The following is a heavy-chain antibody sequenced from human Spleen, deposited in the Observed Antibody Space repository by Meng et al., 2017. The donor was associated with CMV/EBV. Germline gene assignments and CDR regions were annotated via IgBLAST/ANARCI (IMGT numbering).Heavy chain of an antibody. D-gene: IGHD3/OR15-3a*01. CDR1: EFIVSSHY. CDR3: ASGVTDMYTYDLDRGY. V-gene: IGHV3-66*02. J-gene: IGHJ4*02. CDR2: IYSGGST. Sequence: GESLKISCAASEFIVSSHYMTWVRQAPRKGLEWVSVIYSGGSTYYADSVKGRFTISRDNSKNTVYLQMNSLRPEDTAVYYCASGVTDMYTYDLDRGYWGQGTLVTVSS.